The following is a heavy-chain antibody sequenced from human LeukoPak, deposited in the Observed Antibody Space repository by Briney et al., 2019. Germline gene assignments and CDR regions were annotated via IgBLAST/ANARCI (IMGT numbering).Heavy chain of an antibody. J-gene: IGHJ6*03. CDR2: IRPDGSEK. V-gene: IGHV3-7*03. D-gene: IGHD1-26*01. CDR3: ARAQGSYYHYYMDV. Sequence: GGSLRLSCETSGFSFSTYWMSWVRQAPGKGLEWVANIRPDGSEKYYVDSVKGRFTISRDIAKQSVFLQMTSLRVEDTAVYYCARAQGSYYHYYMDVWGKGTTVTVSS. CDR1: GFSFSTYW.